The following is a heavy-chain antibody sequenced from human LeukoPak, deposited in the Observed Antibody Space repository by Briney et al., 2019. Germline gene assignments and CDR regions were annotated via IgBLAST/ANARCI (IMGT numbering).Heavy chain of an antibody. D-gene: IGHD3-10*01. Sequence: SQTLSLTCTVSGGSISSGSYYWSWIRQPAGKGLEWIGRIYTSGSTNYNPSLKSRVTISVDTSKNQFSLKLSSVTAADTAVYYCARGWFGESTRYYYYYGMDVWGQGTTVTVSS. CDR1: GGSISSGSYY. J-gene: IGHJ6*02. CDR2: IYTSGST. CDR3: ARGWFGESTRYYYYYGMDV. V-gene: IGHV4-61*02.